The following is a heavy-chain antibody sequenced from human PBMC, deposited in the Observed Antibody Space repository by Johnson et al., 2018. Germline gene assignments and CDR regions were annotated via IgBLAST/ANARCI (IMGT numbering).Heavy chain of an antibody. CDR3: AKHMSHILVIRGGLDV. Sequence: EVQLVESGGYLVQXGRSLRLXCVSSGFTFDDYAMHCVRPPPWKGLEWVAGITWPSKDVAYADSVKGRFTISRDNAENSLSLQRNSLRISDTALSYCAKHMSHILVIRGGLDVWGQGTTFTVSS. J-gene: IGHJ6*02. CDR2: ITWPSKDV. D-gene: IGHD2-15*01. CDR1: GFTFDDYA. V-gene: IGHV3-9*01.